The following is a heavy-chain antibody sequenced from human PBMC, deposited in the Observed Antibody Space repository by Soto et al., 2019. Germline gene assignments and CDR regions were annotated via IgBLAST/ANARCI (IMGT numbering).Heavy chain of an antibody. CDR2: ISGSGGST. V-gene: IGHV3-23*01. CDR3: AKDLGSASPRPSYCSGGSCDY. J-gene: IGHJ4*02. Sequence: PGGSLRLSCAASGFTFSSYAMSWVRQAPGKGLEWVSAISGSGGSTYYADSVKGRFTISRDNSKNTLYLQMNSLRAEDTAVYYCAKDLGSASPRPSYCSGGSCDYWGQGTLVTVSS. D-gene: IGHD2-15*01. CDR1: GFTFSSYA.